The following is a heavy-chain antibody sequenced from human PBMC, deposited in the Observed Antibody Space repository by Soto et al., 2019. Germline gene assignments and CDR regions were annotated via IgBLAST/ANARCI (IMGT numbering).Heavy chain of an antibody. CDR3: ASGYSGSWYFDY. CDR1: GFTFSSYA. Sequence: QVQLVESGGGVVQPGRSLRLSCAASGFTFSSYAMYWVRQAPGKGLEWVAVISYDGSNKYYADSVKGRFTISRDNSKNTLYLQMNSLRAEDTAVYYCASGYSGSWYFDYWGQGTLVTVSS. J-gene: IGHJ4*02. V-gene: IGHV3-30-3*01. D-gene: IGHD3-10*01. CDR2: ISYDGSNK.